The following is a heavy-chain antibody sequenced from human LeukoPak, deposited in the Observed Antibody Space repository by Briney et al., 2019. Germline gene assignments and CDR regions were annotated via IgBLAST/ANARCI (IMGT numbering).Heavy chain of an antibody. Sequence: GGSLRLSCTASGFSFSHNYMNWVRQAPGKGLEWVALIYSGGNTHYAHSAKGRFTISRDNSKNTLYLQMSSLRVEDTAVYYCTRDTPGIAASVSGGWGQGSLVTVSS. J-gene: IGHJ4*02. CDR2: IYSGGNT. D-gene: IGHD6-13*01. V-gene: IGHV3-53*01. CDR3: TRDTPGIAASVSGG. CDR1: GFSFSHNY.